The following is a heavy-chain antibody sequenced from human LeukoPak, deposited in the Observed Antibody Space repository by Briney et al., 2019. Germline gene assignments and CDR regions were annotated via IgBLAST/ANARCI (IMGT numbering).Heavy chain of an antibody. CDR2: VSFDGSNK. D-gene: IGHD3-10*01. V-gene: IGHV3-30*18. J-gene: IGHJ4*02. CDR3: AKDRRLYDYGSGSY. CDR1: GFTFSSYG. Sequence: GGSLRLSCAASGFTFSSYGLHWVRQAPGKGLEWVAVVSFDGSNKYYADSVKGRFTISRDNSKNTLYLQMNSLRVEDTAVYYCAKDRRLYDYGSGSYWGQGTLVTVSS.